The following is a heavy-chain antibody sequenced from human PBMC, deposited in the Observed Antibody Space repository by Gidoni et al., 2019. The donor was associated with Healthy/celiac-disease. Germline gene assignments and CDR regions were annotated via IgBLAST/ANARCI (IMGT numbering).Heavy chain of an antibody. D-gene: IGHD2-2*01. V-gene: IGHV3-49*03. CDR3: TRDASCSSTSCHPDY. CDR1: GFNSGDYA. J-gene: IGHJ4*02. Sequence: EVQLVAAGGGLVQPGRSLRLSCTAPGFNSGDYAMSWFGHAPGKGLDWVGFMRSKAYGGKTEYAVSVKGRFTIARDDSKSIADLQMNSLKTEDTAVYYCTRDASCSSTSCHPDYWGQGTLVTVSS. CDR2: MRSKAYGGKT.